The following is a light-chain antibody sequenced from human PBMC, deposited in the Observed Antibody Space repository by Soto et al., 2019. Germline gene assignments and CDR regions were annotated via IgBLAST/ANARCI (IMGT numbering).Light chain of an antibody. CDR1: SSDVGGYNF. V-gene: IGLV2-11*01. J-gene: IGLJ2*01. Sequence: QSALTQPRSVSGSPGQSVTISCTGTSSDVGGYNFVSWYQQYPGKVPKLIIYDVSQRPSGVPDRFSASKSDNTASLTISGLQAEDEADYYCCSYAGSYTLFGGGTKLPVL. CDR3: CSYAGSYTL. CDR2: DVS.